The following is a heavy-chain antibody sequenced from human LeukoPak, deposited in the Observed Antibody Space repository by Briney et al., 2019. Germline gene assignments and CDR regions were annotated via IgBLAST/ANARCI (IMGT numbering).Heavy chain of an antibody. CDR1: VGTFSSYA. V-gene: IGHV1-69*04. Sequence: SVKVSCKASVGTFSSYAISWVRQAPGQGLEWMGRIIPILGIANYAQKFQGRVTITADKSTSTAYMELSSLRSEDTAVYYCARGGIAVAVPFDYWGQGTLVTVSS. D-gene: IGHD6-19*01. CDR3: ARGGIAVAVPFDY. J-gene: IGHJ4*02. CDR2: IIPILGIA.